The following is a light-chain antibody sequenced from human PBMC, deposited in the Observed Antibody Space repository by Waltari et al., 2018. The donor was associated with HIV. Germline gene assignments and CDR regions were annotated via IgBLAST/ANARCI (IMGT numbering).Light chain of an antibody. V-gene: IGLV2-23*02. Sequence: QSALTQPASVSGSPGQSITISCTGTSSNLVSWYQQHPGKAPKRIIYEVSKRPSGVFDRVSAPKSGNTASLTIAGLQAEDEADYHCCSYVGVVNSFVLFGGGTKLTVL. CDR1: SSNL. CDR2: EVS. J-gene: IGLJ2*01. CDR3: CSYVGVVNSFVL.